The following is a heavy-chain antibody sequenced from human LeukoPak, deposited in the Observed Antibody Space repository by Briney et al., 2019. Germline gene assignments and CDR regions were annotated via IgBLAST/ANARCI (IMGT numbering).Heavy chain of an antibody. CDR1: GFTFSSYS. D-gene: IGHD2-2*01. Sequence: GGSLRLSCAASGFTFSSYSMNWVRQAPGKGLEWVSSISSSSSYIYYADSVKGRFTISRDNAKNSLYLQMNSLRAEDTAVYYCARDLAWFTSTSGYWGQGILVTVSS. CDR3: ARDLAWFTSTSGY. J-gene: IGHJ4*02. CDR2: ISSSSSYI. V-gene: IGHV3-21*01.